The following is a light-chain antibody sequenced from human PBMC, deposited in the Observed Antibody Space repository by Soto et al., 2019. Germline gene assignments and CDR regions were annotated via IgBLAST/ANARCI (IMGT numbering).Light chain of an antibody. Sequence: EIVMTQSPATLSVSPGETATLSCRASQSVSSNLAWYQQKPGQAPRLHIYGASTRATGIPARFSGSGSGTEFTLTISSLQSEDFAVYYCQQYNNWPLWTFGQGTKVEIK. CDR1: QSVSSN. CDR2: GAS. V-gene: IGKV3-15*01. CDR3: QQYNNWPLWT. J-gene: IGKJ1*01.